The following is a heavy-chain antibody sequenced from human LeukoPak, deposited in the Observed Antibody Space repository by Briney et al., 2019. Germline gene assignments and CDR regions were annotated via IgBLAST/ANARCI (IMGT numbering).Heavy chain of an antibody. CDR3: AHSPLEQWLVYFDY. Sequence: SGPTLVKPTQTLTLTCTFSGFSLSTSGVGVGWIRQPPGKALEWLALIYWDDDKRYSPSLKSRLTITKDTSKNQVVLTMTNMDPMDTATYYCAHSPLEQWLVYFDYWGQGTLVTVSS. V-gene: IGHV2-5*02. J-gene: IGHJ4*02. CDR2: IYWDDDK. CDR1: GFSLSTSGVG. D-gene: IGHD6-19*01.